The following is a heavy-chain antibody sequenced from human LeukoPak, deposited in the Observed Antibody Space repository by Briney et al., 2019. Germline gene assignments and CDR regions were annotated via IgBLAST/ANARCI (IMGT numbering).Heavy chain of an antibody. D-gene: IGHD3-22*01. Sequence: GGSLRLSCAASGFTFSNYGMHWVRQAPGKGLEWVAFIQYDGTNKYYADSVKGRFTISRDNSKNTLYLQMNSLRAEDTAVFYCATFPYYFDSSGSYYFDFWGQGTLVTVSS. CDR2: IQYDGTNK. CDR3: ATFPYYFDSSGSYYFDF. V-gene: IGHV3-30*02. J-gene: IGHJ4*02. CDR1: GFTFSNYG.